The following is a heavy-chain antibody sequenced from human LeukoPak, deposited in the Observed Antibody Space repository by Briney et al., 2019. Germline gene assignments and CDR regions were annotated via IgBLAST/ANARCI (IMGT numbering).Heavy chain of an antibody. D-gene: IGHD3-22*01. CDR2: IYYSGST. CDR3: ARHGVTMIVGWYFDL. CDR1: GGSISSSSYY. V-gene: IGHV4-39*01. J-gene: IGHJ2*01. Sequence: SETLSLTCTVSGGSISSSSYYWGWLRQPPGKGLEWIGSIYYSGSTYYNPSLKSRVTISVDTSKNQFSLKLSSVTAADTAVYYCARHGVTMIVGWYFDLWGRGTLVTVSS.